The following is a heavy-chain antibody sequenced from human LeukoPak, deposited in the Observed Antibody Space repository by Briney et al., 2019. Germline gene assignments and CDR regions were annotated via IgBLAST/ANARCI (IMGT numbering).Heavy chain of an antibody. CDR2: ISSGGNYI. Sequence: PGGSLRLSCAASGFTFSTYNMNWVRQAPGKGLEWVSSISSGGNYIYQSESVKGRFTISRDNAKNSLYLQMNSLRAEDTAVYYCARDPYGSTPGDYWGQGTLVTVSS. CDR1: GFTFSTYN. D-gene: IGHD2-2*01. V-gene: IGHV3-21*01. CDR3: ARDPYGSTPGDY. J-gene: IGHJ4*02.